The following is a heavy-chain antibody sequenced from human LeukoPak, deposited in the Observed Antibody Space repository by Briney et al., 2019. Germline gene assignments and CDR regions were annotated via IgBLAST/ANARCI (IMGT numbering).Heavy chain of an antibody. Sequence: GGSLRLSCAASGYTFTDYAMSWVRQAPGKGLEWVSGISGSGTTTYYADSMKGRSTMSRDNSKNTLYLQMNRLRVEDTAVYYCARDQDILTGYYDYWGQGTLVTVSS. CDR1: GYTFTDYA. CDR2: ISGSGTTT. J-gene: IGHJ4*02. CDR3: ARDQDILTGYYDY. D-gene: IGHD3-9*01. V-gene: IGHV3-23*01.